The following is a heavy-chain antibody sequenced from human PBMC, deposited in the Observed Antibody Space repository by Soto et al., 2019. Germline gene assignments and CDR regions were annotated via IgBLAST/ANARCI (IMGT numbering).Heavy chain of an antibody. CDR1: GFTFVDYA. CDR3: ARNYSGSYYFYYYYGMDV. Sequence: PGGSLRLSCAASGFTFVDYAMHWVRQAPGKGLEWVSAISGSGGSTYYADSVKGRFTISRDNSKNTLYLQMNSLRAEDTAVYYCARNYSGSYYFYYYYGMDVWGQGTTVTVSS. CDR2: ISGSGGST. J-gene: IGHJ6*02. D-gene: IGHD1-26*01. V-gene: IGHV3-23*01.